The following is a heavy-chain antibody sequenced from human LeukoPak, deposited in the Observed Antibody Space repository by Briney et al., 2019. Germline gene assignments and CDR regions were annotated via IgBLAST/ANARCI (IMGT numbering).Heavy chain of an antibody. CDR2: ISGSGGST. V-gene: IGHV3-23*01. D-gene: IGHD3-10*01. CDR3: AKERLSYYYGSGSSSDY. CDR1: GFTFSSYG. Sequence: PGGSLRLSCAASGFTFSSYGMSWVRQAPGKGLEWVSAISGSGGSTYYADSVKGRFTISRDNSKNTLYLQMNSLRAEDTAVYYCAKERLSYYYGSGSSSDYWGQGTLVTVSS. J-gene: IGHJ4*02.